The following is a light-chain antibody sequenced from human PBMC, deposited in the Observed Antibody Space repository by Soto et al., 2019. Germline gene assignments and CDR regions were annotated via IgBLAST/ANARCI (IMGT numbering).Light chain of an antibody. Sequence: QSVLTQPASVSGSPGQSITISCTGTSSDVGGYNHVSWYQHSPGKAPKLILFAVSDRPSGVSHRFTGSKSGNTASLTISGLQAEDEADYYCCSYTSLSTVVFGGGTQLTVL. J-gene: IGLJ2*01. V-gene: IGLV2-14*01. CDR1: SSDVGGYNH. CDR3: CSYTSLSTVV. CDR2: AVS.